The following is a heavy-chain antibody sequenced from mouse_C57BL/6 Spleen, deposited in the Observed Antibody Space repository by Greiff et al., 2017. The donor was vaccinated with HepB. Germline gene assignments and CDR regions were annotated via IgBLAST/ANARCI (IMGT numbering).Heavy chain of an antibody. CDR3: ARDGSSYWYFDV. V-gene: IGHV1-80*01. D-gene: IGHD1-1*01. CDR1: GYAFSSYW. Sequence: QVQLQQSGAELVKPGASVKISCKASGYAFSSYWMNWVKQRPGKGLEWIGQIYPGDGDTNYNGKFKGKATLTADKSSRTAYMQLSSLTSEDSAVYFCARDGSSYWYFDVWGTGTTVTVSS. CDR2: IYPGDGDT. J-gene: IGHJ1*03.